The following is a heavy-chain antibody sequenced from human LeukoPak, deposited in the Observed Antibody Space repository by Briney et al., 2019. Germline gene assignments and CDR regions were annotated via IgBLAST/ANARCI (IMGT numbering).Heavy chain of an antibody. V-gene: IGHV3-7*01. J-gene: IGHJ6*03. CDR3: ARDLVAYYDYVWGSYRNYYYMDV. CDR2: IKQDGSEK. D-gene: IGHD3-16*02. CDR1: GFTFSSYW. Sequence: GGSLRLSCAASGFTFSSYWMSWVRQAPGKGLEWVANIKQDGSEKYYVDSVKGRFTISRDNAKNSLYLQMNSLRAEDTAVYYCARDLVAYYDYVWGSYRNYYYMDVWGKGTTVTVSS.